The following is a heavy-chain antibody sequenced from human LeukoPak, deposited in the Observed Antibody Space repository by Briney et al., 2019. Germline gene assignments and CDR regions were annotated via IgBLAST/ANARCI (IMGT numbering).Heavy chain of an antibody. CDR3: ARELSGYFDWLFFFDY. D-gene: IGHD3-9*01. Sequence: PGGSLRLSCAASGFTFSSYEMNWVRQAPGKGLEWVSYISSSGSTIYYADSVKGRFTISRDNAKNSLYLQMNSLRAEDTAVYYCARELSGYFDWLFFFDYWGQGTLVTVSS. CDR1: GFTFSSYE. J-gene: IGHJ4*02. CDR2: ISSSGSTI. V-gene: IGHV3-48*03.